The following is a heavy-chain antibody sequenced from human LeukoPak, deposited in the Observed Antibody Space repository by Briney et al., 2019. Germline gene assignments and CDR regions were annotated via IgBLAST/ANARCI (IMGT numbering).Heavy chain of an antibody. CDR3: ARDQGYWNYNPCDY. V-gene: IGHV1-2*02. J-gene: IGHJ4*02. CDR2: INPNRGGT. Sequence: ASVKVSCKASGYTVTRYFMHWVGQAPGQGLEGMGWINPNRGGTNYAQKFQGGVTMTRDTSISTAYMEMSRLRSDDTAVYYCARDQGYWNYNPCDYWGQGTLVTVSS. CDR1: GYTVTRYF. D-gene: IGHD1-7*01.